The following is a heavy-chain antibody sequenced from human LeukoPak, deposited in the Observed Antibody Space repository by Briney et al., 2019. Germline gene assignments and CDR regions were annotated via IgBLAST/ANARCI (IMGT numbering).Heavy chain of an antibody. V-gene: IGHV1-24*01. CDR2: FDPEDGET. J-gene: IGHJ5*02. CDR1: GYTLTELS. CDR3: ATDTAYCSSTSCYNWFDP. D-gene: IGHD2-2*01. Sequence: ASVKVSCKVSGYTLTELSMHWVRQAPGKGLEWMGGFDPEDGETIYAQKFQGRVTMTGDTSTDTAYMELSSLRSEDTAVYYCATDTAYCSSTSCYNWFDPWGQGTLVTVSS.